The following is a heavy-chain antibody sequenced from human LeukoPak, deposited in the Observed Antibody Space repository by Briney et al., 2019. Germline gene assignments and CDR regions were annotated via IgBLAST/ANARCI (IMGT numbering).Heavy chain of an antibody. J-gene: IGHJ4*02. D-gene: IGHD4/OR15-4a*01. V-gene: IGHV3-53*01. Sequence: GGSLRLSCAASGFTFDDYAMPWVRQAPGKGLEWVSFIYSDNTHYSDSVKGRFTISRDNSKNTLYLQMNSLRAEDTAVYYCARRAGAYSHPYDYWGQGTLVTVSS. CDR1: GFTFDDYA. CDR3: ARRAGAYSHPYDY. CDR2: IYSDNT.